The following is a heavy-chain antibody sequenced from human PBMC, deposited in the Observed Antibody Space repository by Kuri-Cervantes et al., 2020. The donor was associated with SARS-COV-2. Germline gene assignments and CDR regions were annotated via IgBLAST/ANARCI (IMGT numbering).Heavy chain of an antibody. J-gene: IGHJ4*02. D-gene: IGHD3-9*01. CDR1: GFTFSSYS. Sequence: GESLKISCVASGFTFSSYSMNWVRQAPGKGLEWVSYISSSSSTIYYADSVKGRFTISRDNAKNSLYLQMNSLRDEDTAVYYCARGSEAGYYYFDYWGQGTLVTVSS. V-gene: IGHV3-48*02. CDR3: ARGSEAGYYYFDY. CDR2: ISSSSSTI.